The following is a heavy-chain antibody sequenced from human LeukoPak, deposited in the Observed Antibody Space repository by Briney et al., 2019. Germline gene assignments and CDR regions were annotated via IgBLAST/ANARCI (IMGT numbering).Heavy chain of an antibody. CDR3: ARDYARAVEY. V-gene: IGHV3-74*01. CDR1: GNYW. J-gene: IGHJ4*02. Sequence: GGSLRLSCAASGNYWMHWVRQVPGKGLVWVSHINSDGSWTSYADSVKGRFTISKDNAKNTVYLQMNSLRAEDTAVYYCARDYARAVEYWGQGTLATVSS. D-gene: IGHD2-2*01. CDR2: INSDGSWT.